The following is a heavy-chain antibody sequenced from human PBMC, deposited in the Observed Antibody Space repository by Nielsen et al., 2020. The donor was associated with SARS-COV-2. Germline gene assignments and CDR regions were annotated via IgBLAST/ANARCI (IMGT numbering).Heavy chain of an antibody. CDR2: ISSFSSYT. D-gene: IGHD3-3*01. CDR3: ATESTIFGVVINFAPDF. V-gene: IGHV3-11*06. J-gene: IGHJ4*02. CDR1: GFTFNDYY. Sequence: GESLKISCAASGFTFNDYYMSWIRQAPGKGLEWVSYISSFSSYTRYADSVKGRFTISRDNAKNSLYLQMSSLRAEDTAVYYCATESTIFGVVINFAPDFWGQGTLVTVSS.